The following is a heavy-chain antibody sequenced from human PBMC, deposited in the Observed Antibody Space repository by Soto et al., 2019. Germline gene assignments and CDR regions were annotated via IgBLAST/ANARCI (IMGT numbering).Heavy chain of an antibody. V-gene: IGHV3-21*04. Sequence: EVQLVESGGGLVKPGGSLRLSCAASGFAFSSYSMNWVRQAPGKGLEWVSSISSTGTFIYYGDSVKGRFTVSRDNAQMSLYLQMSSLRAEDSAMYYCARWYTVIIDSERAGIDYWGQGTLVTVSS. D-gene: IGHD1-1*01. CDR2: ISSTGTFI. CDR3: ARWYTVIIDSERAGIDY. J-gene: IGHJ4*02. CDR1: GFAFSSYS.